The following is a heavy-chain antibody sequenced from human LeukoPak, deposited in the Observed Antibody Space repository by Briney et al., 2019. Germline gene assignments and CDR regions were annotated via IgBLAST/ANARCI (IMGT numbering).Heavy chain of an antibody. D-gene: IGHD5-24*01. J-gene: IGHJ4*02. CDR1: GDSINGNY. CDR2: IYYGGST. CDR3: ARGWNWLQPFDY. Sequence: SETLSLTCSVSGDSINGNYWSWMRQPPGKGLEWIGYIYYGGSTNYNPSLKSRVSMSVDTSKNQFSLNLSSVTAADTAVYYCARGWNWLQPFDYWGQGTLVTVSS. V-gene: IGHV4-59*12.